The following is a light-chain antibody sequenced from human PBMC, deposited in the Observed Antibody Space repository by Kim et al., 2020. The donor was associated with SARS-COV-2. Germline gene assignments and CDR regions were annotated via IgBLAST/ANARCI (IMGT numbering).Light chain of an antibody. V-gene: IGLV3-1*01. Sequence: VTPGQKTKVTVSGDKLKQKFERWYQQKRGRSPVADIYRDNNQPVGVPKRLSGSKSGNTATLTISESKPMDEGDYYGQAWDNSAELFGGGTRLTV. J-gene: IGLJ7*01. CDR1: KLKQKF. CDR3: QAWDNSAEL. CDR2: RDN.